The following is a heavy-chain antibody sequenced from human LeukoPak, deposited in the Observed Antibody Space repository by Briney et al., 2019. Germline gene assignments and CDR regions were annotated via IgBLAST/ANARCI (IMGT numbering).Heavy chain of an antibody. V-gene: IGHV3-23*01. J-gene: IGHJ4*02. CDR1: GFTFSSYA. Sequence: GGSLRLSCAASGFTFSSYAMSWVRQAPGKGLEWVSAISGSGGSTYYADSVKGRFTISRDNSKNTLYLQMNSLRAEDTAVYYCARYRVEVITNKNYYFDYWGQGTLVTVSS. D-gene: IGHD3-22*01. CDR2: ISGSGGST. CDR3: ARYRVEVITNKNYYFDY.